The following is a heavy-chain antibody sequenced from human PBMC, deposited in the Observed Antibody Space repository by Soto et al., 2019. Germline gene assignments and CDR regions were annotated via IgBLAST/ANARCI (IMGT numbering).Heavy chain of an antibody. V-gene: IGHV3-23*01. CDR3: AKDSWAIFGVPAGEYYAMDV. CDR2: ISGSGGTT. D-gene: IGHD3-3*01. Sequence: GGSLRLSCVASGSTFENYAMSWVRQAPGKGLEWVSAISGSGGTTYYSDSVKGRFTISRDNSKNTVYLQMNDLRVEDAAEYFCAKDSWAIFGVPAGEYYAMDVWGQGTTVTVSS. CDR1: GSTFENYA. J-gene: IGHJ6*02.